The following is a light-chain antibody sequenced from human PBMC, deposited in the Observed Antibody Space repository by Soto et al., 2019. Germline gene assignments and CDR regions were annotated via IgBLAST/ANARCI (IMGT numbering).Light chain of an antibody. CDR2: DAS. CDR3: QHRNNWLGT. J-gene: IGKJ3*01. Sequence: EIVLTQSPATLSLSPGVRATLSCRASQSVGSFLAWYQQKSGQAPRLLIYDASNRAPGIPARFSGSGSGTDFTLTICSLEPEDFAVYYCQHRNNWLGTFGPGTKVDIK. CDR1: QSVGSF. V-gene: IGKV3-11*01.